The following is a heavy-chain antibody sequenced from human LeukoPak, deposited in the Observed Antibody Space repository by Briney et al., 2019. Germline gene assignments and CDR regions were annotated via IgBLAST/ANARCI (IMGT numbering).Heavy chain of an antibody. J-gene: IGHJ4*02. Sequence: GGSLRLSCAASGFTFSSHNMNWVRQAPMKGLEWVSSIGTDGSYIYYADSVQGRFTISRDNAKNSLYLQMNSLRTEDTAVYYCAKASTGRYFHFDYWGQGTLVTVSS. CDR3: AKASTGRYFHFDY. V-gene: IGHV3-21*01. D-gene: IGHD1-26*01. CDR1: GFTFSSHN. CDR2: IGTDGSYI.